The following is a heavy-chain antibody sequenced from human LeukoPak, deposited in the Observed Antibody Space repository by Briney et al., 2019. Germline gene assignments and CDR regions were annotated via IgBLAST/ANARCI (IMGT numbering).Heavy chain of an antibody. D-gene: IGHD5-18*01. J-gene: IGHJ4*02. CDR1: GGSISSSSYY. CDR2: IYYSGST. CDR3: ARNSHGGYSYGYGY. Sequence: SETLSLTCTVSGGSISSSSYYWGWIRQPPGKGLEWIGSIYYSGSTYYNPSLRSRVTISVDTSKNQFSLKLSSVTAADTAVYYCARNSHGGYSYGYGYWGQGTLVTVSS. V-gene: IGHV4-39*07.